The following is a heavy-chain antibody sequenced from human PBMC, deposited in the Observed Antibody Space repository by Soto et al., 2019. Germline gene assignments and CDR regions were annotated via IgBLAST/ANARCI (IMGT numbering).Heavy chain of an antibody. CDR2: ISYDSINK. CDR1: GFTFSTYA. D-gene: IGHD2-21*02. CDR3: AKTDPGGRCSGVCYADS. J-gene: IGHJ4*02. V-gene: IGHV3-30*18. Sequence: QVHLVESGGGVVQPGQSLRLSCAASGFTFSTYAMHWLRQAPGKGLEWVAIISYDSINKFYADSVKGRFTISRDNSKNTLYLQMNSLRPEDTAVYYCAKTDPGGRCSGVCYADSWGQGTLVTVSS.